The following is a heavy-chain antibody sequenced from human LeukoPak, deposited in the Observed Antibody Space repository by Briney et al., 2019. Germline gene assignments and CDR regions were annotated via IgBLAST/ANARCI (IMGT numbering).Heavy chain of an antibody. CDR2: ISGSGGST. J-gene: IGHJ4*02. Sequence: PGGSLRLSCAASGFTFSSYAMSWVRQAPGKGPEWVSAISGSGGSTYYADSVKGRFTISRDNSKNTLYLQMNSLRAEDTAVYYCATFDIVVVPAAQFDYWGQGTLVTVSS. V-gene: IGHV3-23*01. CDR1: GFTFSSYA. D-gene: IGHD2-2*01. CDR3: ATFDIVVVPAAQFDY.